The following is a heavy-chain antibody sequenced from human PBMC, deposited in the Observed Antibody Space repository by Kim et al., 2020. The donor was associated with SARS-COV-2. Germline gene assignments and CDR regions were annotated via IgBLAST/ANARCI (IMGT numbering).Heavy chain of an antibody. J-gene: IGHJ3*02. D-gene: IGHD2-2*02. V-gene: IGHV4-30-4*01. CDR1: GGSISSGDYY. CDR3: ARDRGGYCSSTSCYRGDAFDI. Sequence: SETLSLTCTVSGGSISSGDYYWSWIRQPPGKGLEWIGYIYYSGSTYYNPSLKSRVTISVDTSKNQFSLKLSSVTAADTAVYYCARDRGGYCSSTSCYRGDAFDIWGQGTMVTVSS. CDR2: IYYSGST.